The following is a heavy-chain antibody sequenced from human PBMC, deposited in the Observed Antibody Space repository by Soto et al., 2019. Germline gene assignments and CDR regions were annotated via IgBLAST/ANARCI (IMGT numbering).Heavy chain of an antibody. CDR1: GFTFSSYG. CDR2: ISYDGSNT. CDR3: AKDNVGSTNCINTNCYVLES. D-gene: IGHD2-2*01. J-gene: IGHJ4*02. V-gene: IGHV3-30*18. Sequence: PGGSLRLSCAASGFTFSSYGMHWVRQAPGKGLEWVALISYDGSNTYYADSVKGRFTISRDNSKNTLYLQVNSLRSDDTAMYYCAKDNVGSTNCINTNCYVLESWGQGTLVTVSS.